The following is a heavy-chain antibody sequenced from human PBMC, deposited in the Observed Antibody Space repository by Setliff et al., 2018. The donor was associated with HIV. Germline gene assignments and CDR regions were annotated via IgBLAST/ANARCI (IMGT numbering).Heavy chain of an antibody. CDR3: ARGGDYYDSTGARAGFDF. V-gene: IGHV4-4*02. CDR1: GDSVTSRNW. J-gene: IGHJ3*01. Sequence: SETLSLTCAVSGDSVTSRNWWSWVRQAPGKGLDWIGEIYHNGITNYNPSLKSRLIMSLDKSKNEISLKLSSVTAADTAACYCARGGDYYDSTGARAGFDFWGQGTMVTVSS. D-gene: IGHD3-22*01. CDR2: IYHNGIT.